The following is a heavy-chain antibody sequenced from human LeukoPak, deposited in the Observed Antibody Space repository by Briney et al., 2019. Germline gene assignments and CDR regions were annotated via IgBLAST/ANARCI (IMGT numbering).Heavy chain of an antibody. J-gene: IGHJ3*02. CDR2: IYYSGST. CDR1: GGSISSSDYY. Sequence: SQTLSLTCTVSGGSISSSDYYWSWIRQPPGKGLEWIGYIYYSGSTYYNPSLKSRVTISVDTSKNQFSLKLSSVTAADTAVYYCARSQSVVSDAFDIRGQGTMVTVSS. V-gene: IGHV4-30-4*01. CDR3: ARSQSVVSDAFDI. D-gene: IGHD2-2*01.